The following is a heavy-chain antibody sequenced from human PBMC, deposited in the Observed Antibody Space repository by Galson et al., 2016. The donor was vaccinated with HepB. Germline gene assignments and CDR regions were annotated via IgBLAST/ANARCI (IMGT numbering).Heavy chain of an antibody. D-gene: IGHD5-12*01. CDR2: IIPFFGST. V-gene: IGHV1-69*13. Sequence: SVKVSCKASGGTFRSYAFSWVRQAPGQGLEWMGRIIPFFGSTNFAQKFQGRLTIIADESTSTAYLDLSSLRSEDTAVYYCARERRYSGFDSYQAGESLDQWGQGTLVTVSS. CDR1: GGTFRSYA. CDR3: ARERRYSGFDSYQAGESLDQ. J-gene: IGHJ4*02.